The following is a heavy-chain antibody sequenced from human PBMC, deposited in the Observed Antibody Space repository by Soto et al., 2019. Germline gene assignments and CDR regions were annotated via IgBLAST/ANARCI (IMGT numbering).Heavy chain of an antibody. CDR3: AGGGTPIDY. D-gene: IGHD3-16*01. CDR2: ISAYNGNT. Sequence: QVQLVQSGAEVKKPGASVKVSCKASGYTFTNFGISWVRQAPGQGLEWMGWISAYNGNTNYAQNFQGRVTMTTNTATITAYLELRSLRSDDTAVYYCAGGGTPIDYWGQGTLVTVSS. J-gene: IGHJ4*02. CDR1: GYTFTNFG. V-gene: IGHV1-18*01.